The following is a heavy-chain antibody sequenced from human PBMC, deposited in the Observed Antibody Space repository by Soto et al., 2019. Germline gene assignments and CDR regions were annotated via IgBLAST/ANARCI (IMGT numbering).Heavy chain of an antibody. J-gene: IGHJ4*02. CDR2: ISYDGSNT. D-gene: IGHD1-26*01. Sequence: QPGGSLRLSCAASGFTFSSYGMHWVRQAPGQGLEWVAIISYDGSNTYYADSVKGRFTISRDNSKNTLYLQMDSLRAEDTFAYYCAKEGGLSGSYYISSSYYFDYWGQGT. CDR1: GFTFSSYG. V-gene: IGHV3-30*18. CDR3: AKEGGLSGSYYISSSYYFDY.